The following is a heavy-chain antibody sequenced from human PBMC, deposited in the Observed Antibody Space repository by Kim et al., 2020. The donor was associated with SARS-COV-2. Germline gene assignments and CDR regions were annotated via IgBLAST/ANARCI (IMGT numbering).Heavy chain of an antibody. CDR3: ARLLDGDYGTAFDY. J-gene: IGHJ4*02. V-gene: IGHV1-69*13. CDR2: IIPIFGTA. Sequence: SVKVSCKASGGTFSSYAISWVRQAPGQGLEWMGGIIPIFGTANYAQKFQGRVTITADESTSTAYMELSSLRSEDTAVYYCARLLDGDYGTAFDYWGQGTLVTVSS. CDR1: GGTFSSYA. D-gene: IGHD4-17*01.